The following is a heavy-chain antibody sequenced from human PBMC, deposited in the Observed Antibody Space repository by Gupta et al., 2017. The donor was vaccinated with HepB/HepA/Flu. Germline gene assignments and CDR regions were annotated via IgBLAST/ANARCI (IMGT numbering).Heavy chain of an antibody. CDR3: TRSIAAAGSGDY. CDR2: IRSKANSYAT. CDR1: GLTFSGSA. J-gene: IGHJ4*02. V-gene: IGHV3-73*02. Sequence: EVQLVESGGGLVQPGGSLKLSCAALGLTFSGSAMHWVRQASGKGLEWVGRIRSKANSYATAYAASVKGRFTISRDDSKNTAYLQMNSLKTEDTAVYYCTRSIAAAGSGDYWGQGTLVTVSS. D-gene: IGHD6-13*01.